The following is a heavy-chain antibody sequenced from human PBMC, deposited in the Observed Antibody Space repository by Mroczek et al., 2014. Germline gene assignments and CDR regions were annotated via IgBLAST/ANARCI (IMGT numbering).Heavy chain of an antibody. CDR1: GFSFSNSA. D-gene: IGHD3-22*01. CDR3: AKVPFDSGGFYYFHR. J-gene: IGHJ4*02. V-gene: IGHV3-23*04. Sequence: VQLVQSGGALVQPGGSLRLSCAGSGFSFSNSAMSWVRQAPGKGLEWVSSNAASGDRAYYADTVKGRFTISRDNSKNTLYLQMNSLRAEDTAVYYCAKVPFDSGGFYYFHRWGQGTLVTVSS. CDR2: NAASGDRA.